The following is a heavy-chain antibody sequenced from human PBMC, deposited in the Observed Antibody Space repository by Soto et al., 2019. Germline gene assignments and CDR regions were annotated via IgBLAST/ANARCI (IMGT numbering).Heavy chain of an antibody. CDR2: IIPIFGTA. J-gene: IGHJ6*02. V-gene: IGHV1-69*13. CDR3: ARDYYDSSGSGRYGMDV. D-gene: IGHD3-22*01. CDR1: GGTFSSYA. Sequence: GASVKVSCKASGGTFSSYAISWVRQAPGQGLEWMGGIIPIFGTANYAQKFQGRVTITADESTSTAYMELSSLRSEDTAVYYCARDYYDSSGSGRYGMDVWGQGTTVTVSS.